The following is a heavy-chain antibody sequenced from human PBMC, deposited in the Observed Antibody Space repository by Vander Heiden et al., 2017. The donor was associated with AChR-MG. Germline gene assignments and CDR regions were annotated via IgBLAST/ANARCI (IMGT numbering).Heavy chain of an antibody. D-gene: IGHD1-26*01. J-gene: IGHJ6*02. CDR3: ARASGRSQSPYYGMDV. Sequence: QVQLVQSVAGVKKPGSSVMVPCKASVGTFRSNATSWGRQGPGQGLEWMGGIIPIFGTANYAQKFEGRVTITADKSTSTAYMALSSLRSEDTAVYYCARASGRSQSPYYGMDVWGQGTTVTVSS. CDR1: VGTFRSNA. V-gene: IGHV1-69*06. CDR2: IIPIFGTA.